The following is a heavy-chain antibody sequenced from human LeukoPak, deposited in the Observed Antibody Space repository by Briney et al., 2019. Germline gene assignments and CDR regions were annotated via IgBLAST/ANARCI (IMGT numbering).Heavy chain of an antibody. Sequence: SETLSLTCTVSGGSISSGGYYWSWIRQHPGKGLEWIGYIYYSGSTYYNPSLKSRVTISVDTSKNQLSLKLSSVTAADTAVYYCARASRRNYYDSSGIDYWGQGTLVTVSS. CDR1: GGSISSGGYY. J-gene: IGHJ4*02. D-gene: IGHD3-22*01. CDR3: ARASRRNYYDSSGIDY. V-gene: IGHV4-31*03. CDR2: IYYSGST.